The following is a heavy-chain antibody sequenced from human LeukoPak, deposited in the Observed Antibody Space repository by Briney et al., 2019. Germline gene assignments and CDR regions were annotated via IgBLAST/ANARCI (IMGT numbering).Heavy chain of an antibody. J-gene: IGHJ5*02. V-gene: IGHV1-18*01. CDR2: ISAYNGNT. D-gene: IGHD2-2*01. CDR3: ARARCSSTSCYVGEDWFDP. CDR1: GYTFTSYG. Sequence: ASVKVSCKASGYTFTSYGISWVRQAPAQGLEWMGWISAYNGNTNYAQKLQGRVTMTTDTSTSTAYMELRSLRSDDTAVYYCARARCSSTSCYVGEDWFDPWGQGTLVTVSS.